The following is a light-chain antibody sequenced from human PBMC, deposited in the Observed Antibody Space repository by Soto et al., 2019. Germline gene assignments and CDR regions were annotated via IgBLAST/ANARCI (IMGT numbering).Light chain of an antibody. V-gene: IGKV1-5*03. CDR1: HTISIW. Sequence: IHMTHSPSTLSGSVLDRVTITCRSSHTISIWLAWYQQKPGKAPKLLIYKASTLKSGVPSRFSGSGSGTEFTLKIRSLQPDDFGTYYSKQYNSYSEGFGKGTXVEIK. J-gene: IGKJ1*01. CDR2: KAS. CDR3: KQYNSYSEG.